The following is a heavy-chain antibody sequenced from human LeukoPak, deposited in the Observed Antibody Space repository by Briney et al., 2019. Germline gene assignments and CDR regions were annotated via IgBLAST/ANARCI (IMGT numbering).Heavy chain of an antibody. CDR3: ASSMAYSCLDY. CDR1: GFTFSNYA. Sequence: QTGGSLRLSCAASGFTFSNYAMSWVRQAPGKGLEWVSFISDSGGITYYADSVKGRFTISRDNAKNTLYLQMNSLRPEDTAVYYCASSMAYSCLDYWGQGTLVTVSS. D-gene: IGHD4-11*01. J-gene: IGHJ4*02. CDR2: ISDSGGIT. V-gene: IGHV3-23*01.